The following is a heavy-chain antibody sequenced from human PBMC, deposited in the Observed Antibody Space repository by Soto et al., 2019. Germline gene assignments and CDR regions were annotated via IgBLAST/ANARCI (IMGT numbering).Heavy chain of an antibody. V-gene: IGHV3-33*01. Sequence: QVQLVESGGGVVQPGRSLRLSCAASGFTFRNYGMHWVRQAQGKGLEWVAVIWYDGSNTYYADSVKGRFTISRDNSKNTLHLQMNRLRAEDTAVYYCTRDVSSRYFDLWGRGSLVTVSS. J-gene: IGHJ2*01. CDR2: IWYDGSNT. CDR1: GFTFRNYG. CDR3: TRDVSSRYFDL.